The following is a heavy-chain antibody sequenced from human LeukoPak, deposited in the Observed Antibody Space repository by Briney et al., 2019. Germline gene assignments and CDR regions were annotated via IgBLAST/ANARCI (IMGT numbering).Heavy chain of an antibody. Sequence: GGSLRLSCAASGFTFSSYSMNWVRQAPGKGLEWVSSISSSSSYIYYADSVKGRFTISRDNAKNSLYLQMNSLRAEDTAVYYCARGFTTYYYGSSGYYPPDYWGQGTLVTVSS. CDR3: ARGFTTYYYGSSGYYPPDY. D-gene: IGHD3-22*01. V-gene: IGHV3-21*01. CDR2: ISSSSSYI. J-gene: IGHJ4*02. CDR1: GFTFSSYS.